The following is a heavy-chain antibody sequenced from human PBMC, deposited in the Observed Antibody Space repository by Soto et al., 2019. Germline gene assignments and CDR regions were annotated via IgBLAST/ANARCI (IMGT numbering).Heavy chain of an antibody. CDR3: AKTTVLGYCSGGSCYLGAFDI. V-gene: IGHV1-69*12. CDR2: IIPIFGTA. D-gene: IGHD2-15*01. J-gene: IGHJ3*02. Sequence: QVQLVQSGAEVKKPGSSVKVSCKASGGTFSSYAISWVRQAPGQGLEWMGGIIPIFGTANYAQKFQGRVTITADESTSTAYMELSSLRSEDTGVYYCAKTTVLGYCSGGSCYLGAFDIWGQGTMVTVSS. CDR1: GGTFSSYA.